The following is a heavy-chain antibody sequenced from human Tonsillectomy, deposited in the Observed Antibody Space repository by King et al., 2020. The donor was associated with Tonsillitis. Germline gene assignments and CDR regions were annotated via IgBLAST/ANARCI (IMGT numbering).Heavy chain of an antibody. CDR1: GFRFGSYA. Sequence: VQLVESGGGLVQPGGSLSLSCVASGFRFGSYAMSWVRQAPEKGLEWVSSISGNGGSTYYTDSVKGRFTISRDNFQNTLYLEMNSLRAEDTAVYYCAKDRDFWSASIMNWDSWGQGTLVAVSS. D-gene: IGHD3-3*01. CDR3: AKDRDFWSASIMNWDS. J-gene: IGHJ4*02. CDR2: ISGNGGST. V-gene: IGHV3-23*04.